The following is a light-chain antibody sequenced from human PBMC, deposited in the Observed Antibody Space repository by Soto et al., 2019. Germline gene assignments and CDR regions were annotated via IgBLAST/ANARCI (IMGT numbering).Light chain of an antibody. J-gene: IGKJ1*01. CDR3: QQYNSWLWT. CDR2: GAS. Sequence: EIVMTQSPATLSVSPGEGATLSCRASQRVSSKLAWYQQKPGQAPRLLIYGASTRATGIPARFSGSGSGTEFTLILSSLQSEDSAVYYCQQYNSWLWTFGQGTKVEIK. V-gene: IGKV3-15*01. CDR1: QRVSSK.